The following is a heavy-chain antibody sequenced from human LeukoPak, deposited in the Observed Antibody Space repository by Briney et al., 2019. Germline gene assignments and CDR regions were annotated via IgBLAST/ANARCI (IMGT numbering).Heavy chain of an antibody. CDR2: IRGSGNTI. CDR1: RFTFSDYY. CDR3: ARVFYNDRTGFLHPIDF. V-gene: IGHV3-11*01. D-gene: IGHD3-22*01. Sequence: GGCLRLSCAASRFTFSDYYMSSIRQAPGKGLGWGSYIRGSGNTIYYADSVKGRFPISRDNAKNSLYFQMNSLRAEDTAVYFCARVFYNDRTGFLHPIDFWGEGTLVTVSS. J-gene: IGHJ4*02.